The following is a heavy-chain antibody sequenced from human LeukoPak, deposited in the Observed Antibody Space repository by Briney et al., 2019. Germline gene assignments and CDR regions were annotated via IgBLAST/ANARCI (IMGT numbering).Heavy chain of an antibody. D-gene: IGHD6-13*01. CDR3: ARAYSNIWYNCFDP. CDR2: IKEDGSEK. V-gene: IGHV3-7*04. CDR1: GFSFGSYW. Sequence: GGSLRPSCAASGFSFGSYWMNWVRQAPGKGLEWVANIKEDGSEKYYVDSVRGRFTISRDNAKSSLFLQMNSLRADDAAVYYCARAYSNIWYNCFDPWGQGTLVTVSS. J-gene: IGHJ5*02.